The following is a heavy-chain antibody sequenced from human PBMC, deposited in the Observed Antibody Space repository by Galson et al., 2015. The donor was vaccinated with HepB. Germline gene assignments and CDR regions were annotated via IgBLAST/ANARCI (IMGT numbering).Heavy chain of an antibody. Sequence: SVKVSCKASGGAFSSYAINWVRQAPGQGLEWMGRIVPILGITEYAQKFQGRVTITADKSTSTAYMELSSLRSEDTAIYYCARDEGYCSSTSCYRSAGYFDHWGQGTLVTVSS. D-gene: IGHD2-2*01. V-gene: IGHV1-69*04. J-gene: IGHJ4*02. CDR1: GGAFSSYA. CDR3: ARDEGYCSSTSCYRSAGYFDH. CDR2: IVPILGIT.